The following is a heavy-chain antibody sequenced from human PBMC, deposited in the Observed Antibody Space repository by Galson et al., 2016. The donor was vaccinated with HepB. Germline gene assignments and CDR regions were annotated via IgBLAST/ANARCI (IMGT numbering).Heavy chain of an antibody. CDR2: IKNKVDGGTT. CDR1: GFTFTNAW. J-gene: IGHJ5*02. CDR3: SRAVITPGLDL. V-gene: IGHV3-15*01. Sequence: SLRLSCAASGFTFTNAWMTWVRQAPGRGLEWVGHIKNKVDGGTTDYAAPVKDRFTISRDDSTDTLLLQMNSLKTEDTAIYYCSRAVITPGLDLWGQGTLVTVSS. D-gene: IGHD4-23*01.